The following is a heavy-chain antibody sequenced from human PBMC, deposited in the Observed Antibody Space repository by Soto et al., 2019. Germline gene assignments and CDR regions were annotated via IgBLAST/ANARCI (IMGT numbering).Heavy chain of an antibody. CDR1: GYSISSSNW. D-gene: IGHD6-6*01. CDR3: AIAGPLGNYSSLYFDY. CDR2: IYYSGST. J-gene: IGHJ4*02. Sequence: PSETLSLTCAVSGYSISSSNWWGWIRQPPGKGLEWIWYIYYSGSTYYNPSLKSRVTMSVDTSKNQFSLKLSSVTAVDTAVYYCAIAGPLGNYSSLYFDYWGQGTLVTVSS. V-gene: IGHV4-28*03.